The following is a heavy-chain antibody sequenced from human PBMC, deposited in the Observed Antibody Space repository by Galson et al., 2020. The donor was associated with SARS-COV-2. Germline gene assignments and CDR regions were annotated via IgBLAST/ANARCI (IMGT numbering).Heavy chain of an antibody. CDR1: GGTFSSYA. V-gene: IGHV1-69*10. CDR3: ARDYYRPSYYYGMDV. J-gene: IGHJ6*02. Sequence: SVKVSCKASGGTFSSYAISWVRQAPGQGLEWMGGIIPILGIANYAQKFQGRVTITADKSTSTAYMELSSLRSEDTAVYYCARDYYRPSYYYGMDVWGQGTTVIVSS. CDR2: IIPILGIA. D-gene: IGHD3-22*01.